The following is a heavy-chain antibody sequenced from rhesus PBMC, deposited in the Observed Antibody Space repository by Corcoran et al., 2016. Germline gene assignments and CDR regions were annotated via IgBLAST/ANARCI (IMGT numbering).Heavy chain of an antibody. Sequence: QVQLQESGPGVVKPSETLSLTCAVSGGSISDSYRWSWIRQPPGKGLEWIGDIYGSSTSTNYTPSLKSRVTISKDTSKNQFSLKLSSVTAADTAVYYCARDGGSWGFGYWGQGVLVTVSS. CDR3: ARDGGSWGFGY. V-gene: IGHV4S10*01. CDR2: IYGSSTST. D-gene: IGHD6-25*01. CDR1: GGSISDSYR. J-gene: IGHJ4*01.